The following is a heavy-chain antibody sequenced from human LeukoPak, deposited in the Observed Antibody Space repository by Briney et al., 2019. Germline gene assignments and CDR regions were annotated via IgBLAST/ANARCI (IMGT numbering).Heavy chain of an antibody. CDR2: ISAYHGNT. Sequence: GASVKFSCKASGYTFTSYGISWVRQAPGQGLEWIGWISAYHGNTNYAQKLQGRVTMTTDTSTSTAYMELRSLRSDDTAVYYCARDGTGFGELLYPSNVLFDYWGQGTLVTVSS. D-gene: IGHD3-10*01. CDR3: ARDGTGFGELLYPSNVLFDY. V-gene: IGHV1-18*01. J-gene: IGHJ4*02. CDR1: GYTFTSYG.